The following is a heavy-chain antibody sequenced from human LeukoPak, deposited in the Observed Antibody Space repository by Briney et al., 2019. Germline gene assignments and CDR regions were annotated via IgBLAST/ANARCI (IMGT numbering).Heavy chain of an antibody. CDR3: ARANFLYCSSSTCLFDY. CDR2: INPNDGDT. Sequence: ASVKVSCKASGYTFTDYYMHWVRQALGQGFEWMGWINPNDGDTNYAQKFQGRVTMTRDTSISTAHVEVSRLRSDDTAVYYCARANFLYCSSSTCLFDYWGQGTLVTVSS. J-gene: IGHJ4*02. V-gene: IGHV1-2*02. D-gene: IGHD2-2*01. CDR1: GYTFTDYY.